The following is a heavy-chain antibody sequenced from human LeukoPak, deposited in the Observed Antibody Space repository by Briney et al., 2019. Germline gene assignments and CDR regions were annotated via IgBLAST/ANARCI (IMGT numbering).Heavy chain of an antibody. CDR3: AKATQSHALDV. J-gene: IGHJ6*02. V-gene: IGHV3-23*01. CDR2: ISGSSGST. Sequence: GESLRLSCAASGFTFDSYAMNWVRQAPGKGLEWVSTISGSSGSTYYADSVKGRFTISRDNSKNTLFLQMISLRAEDTAIYYCAKATQSHALDVWGQGTTVTVSS. CDR1: GFTFDSYA.